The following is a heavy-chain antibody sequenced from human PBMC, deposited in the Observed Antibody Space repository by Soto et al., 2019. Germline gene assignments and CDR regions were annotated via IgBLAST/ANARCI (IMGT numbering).Heavy chain of an antibody. D-gene: IGHD3-10*01. Sequence: GSLRLSCASSGFSFSDYEMNWVRQAPGKGLEWIAHISFSGSTIYYADSVKGRFSISRDNSKNFLYLQMSGLRADGSAVYYCTRGAGFFYGVDVWGLGTTVTVSS. V-gene: IGHV3-48*03. CDR1: GFSFSDYE. CDR3: TRGAGFFYGVDV. CDR2: ISFSGSTI. J-gene: IGHJ6*02.